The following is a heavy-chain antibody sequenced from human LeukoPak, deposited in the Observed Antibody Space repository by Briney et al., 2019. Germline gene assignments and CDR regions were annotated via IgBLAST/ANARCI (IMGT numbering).Heavy chain of an antibody. CDR3: ARCQKVVTAHFDY. Sequence: GASVKVSCKASGGTFSSYAISWVRQAPGQGLEWMGGIIPIFGTPNYAQKFQGRVTITADESTSTAYMELSSLRSEDTAVYYCARCQKVVTAHFDYWGQGTLVTVSS. CDR2: IIPIFGTP. V-gene: IGHV1-69*13. CDR1: GGTFSSYA. J-gene: IGHJ4*02. D-gene: IGHD2-21*02.